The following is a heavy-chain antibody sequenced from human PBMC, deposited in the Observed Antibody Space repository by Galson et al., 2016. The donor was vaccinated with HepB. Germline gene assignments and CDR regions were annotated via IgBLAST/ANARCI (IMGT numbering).Heavy chain of an antibody. CDR2: IIPMFVKA. CDR1: GGTFRNYA. J-gene: IGHJ4*02. V-gene: IGHV1-69*01. Sequence: SGGTFRNYAISWVRQAPGQGLEWMGWIIPMFVKAKYAEKFQGRVTITADEFTSTAYMELRSLRSEDTAVYYCARWAGFAKDLWSGPFDYWGQGTLVTVS. CDR3: ARWAGFAKDLWSGPFDY. D-gene: IGHD3-10*01.